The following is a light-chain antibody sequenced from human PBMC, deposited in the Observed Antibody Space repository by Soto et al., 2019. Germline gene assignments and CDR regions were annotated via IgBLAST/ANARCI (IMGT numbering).Light chain of an antibody. CDR2: DAS. CDR1: QRVSSGY. J-gene: IGKJ1*01. Sequence: EIVLTQSPGTLSLSPGERATLSCRASQRVSSGYLAWYQQKPGQAPRLLIYDASNRATGIPARFSGSGSGTDFTLTISSLEPEDFAVYYCQQRSNLWTFGQGTKVDIK. CDR3: QQRSNLWT. V-gene: IGKV3D-20*02.